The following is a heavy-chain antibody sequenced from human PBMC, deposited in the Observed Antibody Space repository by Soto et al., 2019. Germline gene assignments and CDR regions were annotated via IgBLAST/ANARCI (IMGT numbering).Heavy chain of an antibody. D-gene: IGHD3-10*01. Sequence: GASVKVSCKASGYTFTGYYMHWVRQAPGQGLEWMGWINPNSGGTNYAQKFQGWVTMTRDTSISTAYMELSRLRSDDTAVYYCARGGYYYGSGSYYNWGYHYYYMDVWGKGTTVTVSS. V-gene: IGHV1-2*04. CDR3: ARGGYYYGSGSYYNWGYHYYYMDV. CDR2: INPNSGGT. CDR1: GYTFTGYY. J-gene: IGHJ6*03.